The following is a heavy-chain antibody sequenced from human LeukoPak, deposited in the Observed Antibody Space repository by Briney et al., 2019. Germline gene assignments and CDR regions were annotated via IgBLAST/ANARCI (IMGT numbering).Heavy chain of an antibody. CDR2: IYYSGST. Sequence: SETLSLTCTVSGGSISSSSHYWGWIRQPPGKGLEWIGSIYYSGSTYYNPSLKSRVTISVDTSKNQFSLKLSSVTAADTAVYYCARVGVTVTTRDYWGQGTLVTVSS. CDR3: ARVGVTVTTRDY. CDR1: GGSISSSSHY. D-gene: IGHD4-17*01. J-gene: IGHJ4*02. V-gene: IGHV4-39*07.